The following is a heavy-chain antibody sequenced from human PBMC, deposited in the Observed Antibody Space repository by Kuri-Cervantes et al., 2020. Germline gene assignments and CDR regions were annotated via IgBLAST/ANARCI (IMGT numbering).Heavy chain of an antibody. CDR2: INHSGST. CDR1: GGSFSGYY. Sequence: GSLRLSCAVYGGSFSGYYWSWIRQPPGKGLEWIGEINHSGSTNYNPSLKSRVTISVDTSKNQFSLKLSSVTAADTAVYYCARELIAAAGYGWGQGTLVTVSS. J-gene: IGHJ4*02. D-gene: IGHD6-13*01. V-gene: IGHV4-34*01. CDR3: ARELIAAAGYG.